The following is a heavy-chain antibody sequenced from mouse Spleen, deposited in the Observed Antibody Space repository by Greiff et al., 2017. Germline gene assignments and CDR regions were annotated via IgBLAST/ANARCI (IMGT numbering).Heavy chain of an antibody. Sequence: EVMLVESGGDLVKPGGSLKLSCAASGFTFSSYGMSWVRQTPDKRLEWVATISSGGSYTYYPDSVKGRFTISRDNAKNTLYLQMSSLKSEDTAMYYCARHPNPSRYFDVWGTGTTVTVSS. V-gene: IGHV5-6*01. CDR3: ARHPNPSRYFDV. CDR2: ISSGGSYT. CDR1: GFTFSSYG. J-gene: IGHJ1*03. D-gene: IGHD4-1*01.